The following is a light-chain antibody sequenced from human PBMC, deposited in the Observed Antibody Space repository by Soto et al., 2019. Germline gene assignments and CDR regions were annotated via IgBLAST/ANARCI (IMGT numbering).Light chain of an antibody. CDR3: QQRSNWPIT. CDR1: QSVSSY. J-gene: IGKJ5*01. V-gene: IGKV3-11*01. CDR2: DAS. Sequence: EIVLTQSPATLSLSPGERATLSCRASQSVSSYLAWYQQKPGQAPRLLIYDASNRATGIPVRFSGSGSGTAFTLTISSLEPEDFAVYYCQQRSNWPITFGQGTRLEIK.